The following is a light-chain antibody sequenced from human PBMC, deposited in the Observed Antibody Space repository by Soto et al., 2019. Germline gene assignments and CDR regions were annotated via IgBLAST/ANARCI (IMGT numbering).Light chain of an antibody. CDR2: AAS. V-gene: IGKV1-39*01. CDR1: QRIITY. Sequence: DIQMTQSPSSLSSSVGDRVTITCQASQRIITYLNWYQQKPGKAPKVLIYAASSLQGGVPSRFSGSGSGTDFTLTISSLQPEDFATYYCQQSYSTPITFGQGTRLEIK. CDR3: QQSYSTPIT. J-gene: IGKJ5*01.